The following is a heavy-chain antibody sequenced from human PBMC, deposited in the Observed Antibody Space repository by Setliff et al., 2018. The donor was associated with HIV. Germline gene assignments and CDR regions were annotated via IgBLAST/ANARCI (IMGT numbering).Heavy chain of an antibody. Sequence: GGSLRLSCAASGFTFFSYEMNWVRQAPGKGLEWVSSITSSSSYKYYADSVKGRFTISRDNAKNSLYLQMNSLRAEDTAVYYCARGYYDSSGYYNALLWGQGTLVTVSS. CDR1: GFTFFSYE. J-gene: IGHJ4*02. D-gene: IGHD3-22*01. CDR2: ITSSSSYK. CDR3: ARGYYDSSGYYNALL. V-gene: IGHV3-21*01.